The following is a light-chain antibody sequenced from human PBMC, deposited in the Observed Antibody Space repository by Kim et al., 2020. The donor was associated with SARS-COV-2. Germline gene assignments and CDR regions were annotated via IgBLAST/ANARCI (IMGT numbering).Light chain of an antibody. CDR3: QQYEDWPLT. J-gene: IGKJ1*01. Sequence: VSPGERATLSCRASRSVFGKLAWYQKKLGQAPRLLRDGASTRATGIPARISGSCSVTEFTLTINSLQAEDAAVYYCQQYEDWPLTFGQGTKVDIK. CDR2: GAS. V-gene: IGKV3-15*01. CDR1: RSVFGK.